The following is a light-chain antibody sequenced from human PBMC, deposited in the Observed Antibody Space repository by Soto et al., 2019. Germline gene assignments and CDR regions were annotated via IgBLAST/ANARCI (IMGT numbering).Light chain of an antibody. CDR2: DVS. CDR3: SSYTSSSSVV. V-gene: IGLV2-14*03. CDR1: SSDVGGYNY. Sequence: QSVLTQPASVSGSPGQSITISCTGTSSDVGGYNYVSWYQLHPGKPPKLMIYDVSIRPSGVSNRFSGSKSGYTASLTISGLQAEDETDYYCSSYTSSSSVVFGGGTKLTVL. J-gene: IGLJ2*01.